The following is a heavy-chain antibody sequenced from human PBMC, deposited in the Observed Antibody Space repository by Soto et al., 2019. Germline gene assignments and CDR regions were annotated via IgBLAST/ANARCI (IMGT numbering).Heavy chain of an antibody. D-gene: IGHD2-15*01. J-gene: IGHJ4*02. CDR3: ARDGYCNGGSCYSLGY. Sequence: QVQLVQSGAEVKKPGSSVKVSCKASGGTFNTYAINWVRQAPGQGLEWMGGIIPIFGPTNYTQKFQGRVTTTADISTSTAYMELSSLRSEDTAVYYCARDGYCNGGSCYSLGYWGQGTLVTVSS. CDR2: IIPIFGPT. CDR1: GGTFNTYA. V-gene: IGHV1-69*06.